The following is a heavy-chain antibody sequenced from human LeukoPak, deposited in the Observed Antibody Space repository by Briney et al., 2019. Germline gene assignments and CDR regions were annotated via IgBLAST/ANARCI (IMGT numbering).Heavy chain of an antibody. V-gene: IGHV4-34*01. J-gene: IGHJ4*02. Sequence: SETLSLTCAVYGGSFSGYYWSWIRQPPGKGLGWIGEINHSGSTNYNPSLKSRVTISVDTSKNQFSLKLSSVTAADTAVYYCARGPPDGYFDYWGQGTLVTVSS. CDR2: INHSGST. CDR3: ARGPPDGYFDY. CDR1: GGSFSGYY.